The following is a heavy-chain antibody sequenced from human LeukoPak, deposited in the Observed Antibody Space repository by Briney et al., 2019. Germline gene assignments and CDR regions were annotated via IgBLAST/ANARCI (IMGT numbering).Heavy chain of an antibody. V-gene: IGHV3-23*01. CDR3: AKEGRLTVAAVVVENYFDY. J-gene: IGHJ4*02. CDR1: GFTFSRSA. Sequence: QPGGSLRLSCVGSGFTFSRSAMSWVRLAPGKGLEWVSGISGSGADTYYTDSVKGRFTISRDNSGTTVSLQMNSLTTDDTAEYFCAKEGRLTVAAVVVENYFDYWGQGTPVIVSA. D-gene: IGHD3-22*01. CDR2: ISGSGADT.